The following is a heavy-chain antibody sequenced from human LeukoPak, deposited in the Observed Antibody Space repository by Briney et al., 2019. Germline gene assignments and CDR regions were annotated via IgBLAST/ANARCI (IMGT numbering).Heavy chain of an antibody. CDR3: ARDPYYDFEYYYGMDV. CDR1: GFTFSSHW. Sequence: PGGSLRLSCAASGFTFSSHWMHWVRQAPGKGLEWVAVISYDGSNKYYADSVKGRFTISRDNSKNTLYLQMNSLRAEDTAVYYCARDPYYDFEYYYGMDVWGQGTTVTVSS. J-gene: IGHJ6*02. D-gene: IGHD3-3*01. CDR2: ISYDGSNK. V-gene: IGHV3-30-3*01.